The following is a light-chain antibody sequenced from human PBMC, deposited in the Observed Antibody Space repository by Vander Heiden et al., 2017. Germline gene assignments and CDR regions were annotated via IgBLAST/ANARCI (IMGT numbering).Light chain of an antibody. J-gene: IGLJ3*02. CDR2: GNS. CDR1: TSTIGAGYD. CDR3: QSYDSSLSGLV. V-gene: IGLV1-40*01. Sequence: QSVLTQPPSVSGAPGQRGTISSTGRTSTIGAGYDVHWYQQLPGPAPKLLICGNSNRPSGVPDRFSGSKSGTSASLAITGLQAEDEADYYCQSYDSSLSGLVFGGGTKLTVL.